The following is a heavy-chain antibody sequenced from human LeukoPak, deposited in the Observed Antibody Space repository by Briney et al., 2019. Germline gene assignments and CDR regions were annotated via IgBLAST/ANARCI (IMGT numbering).Heavy chain of an antibody. Sequence: PSETLSLTCAVYGGSFSGYYWSWIRQPPGKGLEWIGEINHSGSTNYNPSLKSRVTISVDTSKNQFSLKLSSVTAADTAVYYCARVYINTVVTSGFDYWGQGTLVTVSS. CDR1: GGSFSGYY. J-gene: IGHJ4*02. V-gene: IGHV4-34*01. D-gene: IGHD2-21*02. CDR2: INHSGST. CDR3: ARVYINTVVTSGFDY.